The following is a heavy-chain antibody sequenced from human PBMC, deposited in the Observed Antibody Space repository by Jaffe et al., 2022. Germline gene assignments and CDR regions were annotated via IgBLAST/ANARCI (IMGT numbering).Heavy chain of an antibody. CDR2: IYYSGST. D-gene: IGHD2-15*01. J-gene: IGHJ4*02. CDR3: ARLQSDFSRNPINCSGGSCYSDY. CDR1: GGSISSSSYY. Sequence: QLQLQESGPGLVKPSETLSLTCTVSGGSISSSSYYWGWIRQPPGKGLEWIGSIYYSGSTYYNPSLKSRVTISVDTSKNQFSLKLSSVTAADTAVYYCARLQSDFSRNPINCSGGSCYSDYWGQGTLVTVSS. V-gene: IGHV4-39*01.